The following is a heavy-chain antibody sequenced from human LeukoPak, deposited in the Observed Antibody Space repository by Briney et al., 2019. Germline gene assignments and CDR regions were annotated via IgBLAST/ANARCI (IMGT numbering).Heavy chain of an antibody. Sequence: GGSLRLSCAASGFTVNSNYMTWVRQAPGKGLEWVSVIYSGGSTYYADSVKGRFTISRDNSKNTLYLQMNSLRADDTAVHYCARDTVAAAGTDYWGQGTLVTVSS. CDR2: IYSGGST. D-gene: IGHD6-13*01. V-gene: IGHV3-53*01. CDR3: ARDTVAAAGTDY. CDR1: GFTVNSNY. J-gene: IGHJ4*02.